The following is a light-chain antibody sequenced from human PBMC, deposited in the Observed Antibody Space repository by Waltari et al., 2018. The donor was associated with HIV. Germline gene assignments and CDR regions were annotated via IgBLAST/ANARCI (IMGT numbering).Light chain of an antibody. J-gene: IGLJ3*02. CDR1: SSDVGGYNY. CDR3: NSYTKNNTWV. Sequence: QSALTQPASVSGSPGQSISISCTGTSSDVGGYNYVAWFQQHPGKAPKLMIYEVRNRPSGVSNRFSCSKSGNTASLTISGLQAEDEADYYCNSYTKNNTWVFGGGTRLTVL. V-gene: IGLV2-14*01. CDR2: EVR.